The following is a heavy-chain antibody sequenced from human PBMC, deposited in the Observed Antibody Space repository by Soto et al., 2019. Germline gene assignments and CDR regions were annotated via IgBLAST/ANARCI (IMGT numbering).Heavy chain of an antibody. CDR2: IYYSGST. V-gene: IGHV4-39*01. J-gene: IGHJ6*02. D-gene: IGHD3-3*01. CDR1: GGSISSSSYY. CDR3: ARLDSSYDFWSGMLHHYYYYGMDV. Sequence: SETLSLTCTVSGGSISSSSYYWGWIRQPPGKGLEWIGSIYYSGSTYYNPSLKSRVTISVDTSKNQFSLKLSSVTAADTAVYYCARLDSSYDFWSGMLHHYYYYGMDVWGQGTTVTVSS.